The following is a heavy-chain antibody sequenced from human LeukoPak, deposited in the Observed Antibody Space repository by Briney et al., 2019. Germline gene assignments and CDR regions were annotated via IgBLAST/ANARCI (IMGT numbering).Heavy chain of an antibody. Sequence: SVKVSCKASGGTFSSYAIIWVRQAPGQGLEWMGRIIPILGIANYAQKFQGRVTIIADKSTSTAYMELSSLRSEDTAVYYCARVKRSVLDYWGQGTLVTVSS. V-gene: IGHV1-69*04. D-gene: IGHD3-10*01. CDR3: ARVKRSVLDY. J-gene: IGHJ4*02. CDR1: GGTFSSYA. CDR2: IIPILGIA.